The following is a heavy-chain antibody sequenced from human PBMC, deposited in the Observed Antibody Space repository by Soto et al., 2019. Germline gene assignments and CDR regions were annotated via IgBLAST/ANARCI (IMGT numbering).Heavy chain of an antibody. CDR2: INPSGGST. J-gene: IGHJ3*02. V-gene: IGHV1-46*01. CDR3: ARSIAVAGQEGDAFDI. CDR1: GYTFTSYY. Sequence: DSVKVSCKASGYTFTSYYMHWVRQAPGQGLEWMGIINPSGGSTSYAQKFQGRVTMTRDTSTSTVYMELSSLRSEDTAVYYCARSIAVAGQEGDAFDIWGQGTMLTVSS. D-gene: IGHD6-19*01.